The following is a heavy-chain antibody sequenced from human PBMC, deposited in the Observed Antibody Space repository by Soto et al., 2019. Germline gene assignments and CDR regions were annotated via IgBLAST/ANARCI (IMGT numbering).Heavy chain of an antibody. CDR2: ISPDNDDT. V-gene: IGHV1-18*01. D-gene: IGHD3-22*01. J-gene: IGHJ6*01. CDR3: GRGGYDDSSGSRNYHYYGIDV. Sequence: QVHLVQSGGEVKKPGASVKVFCKTSGYTFSSYGVNWVRQAPGRGLEWMGWISPDNDDTYYAQKFQGRVRMTTDTSTKTANMELMSMRSDDTAVYYCGRGGYDDSSGSRNYHYYGIDVWGQGTTVTVSS. CDR1: GYTFSSYG.